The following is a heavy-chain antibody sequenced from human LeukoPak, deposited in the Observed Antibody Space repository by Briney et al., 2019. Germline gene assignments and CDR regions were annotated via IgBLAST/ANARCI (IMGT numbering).Heavy chain of an antibody. Sequence: GGSLRLSCAASGFTFSSYSMNWVRQAPGKGLERVSYISSSSSTIYYADSVKGRFTISRDNAKNSLYLQMNSLRDEDTAVYYCARDAGNLNYYDFWSGYYYYFDYWGQGTLVTVSS. J-gene: IGHJ4*02. V-gene: IGHV3-48*02. CDR1: GFTFSSYS. D-gene: IGHD3-3*01. CDR2: ISSSSSTI. CDR3: ARDAGNLNYYDFWSGYYYYFDY.